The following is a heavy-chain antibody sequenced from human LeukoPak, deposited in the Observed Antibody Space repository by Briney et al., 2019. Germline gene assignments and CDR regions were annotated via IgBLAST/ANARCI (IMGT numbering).Heavy chain of an antibody. D-gene: IGHD3-10*01. CDR1: GFNFFTYG. Sequence: QTGGSLRLSCAASGFNFFTYGMHWVRQAPGKGLEWVAVIWYDGSNKYYADSVKGRFTISRDNSKSTLSLQMNSLRAEDTAVYYCARVIRGFGALDHWGQGTLVTVSS. V-gene: IGHV3-33*01. CDR2: IWYDGSNK. J-gene: IGHJ4*02. CDR3: ARVIRGFGALDH.